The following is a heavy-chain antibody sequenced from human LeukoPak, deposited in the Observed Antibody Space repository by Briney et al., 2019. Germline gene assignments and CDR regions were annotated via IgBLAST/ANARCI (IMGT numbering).Heavy chain of an antibody. V-gene: IGHV3-23*01. J-gene: IGHJ4*02. D-gene: IGHD2-2*01. CDR3: ARDPYCSTTSCYLGYFDY. Sequence: PGGSLRLSCAASGFTFSSYAMSWVRQAPGKGLEWVSAISGSGGSTYYADSVKGRFTISRDNSKNTVYLQMNSLRAEDTAVYYCARDPYCSTTSCYLGYFDYWGQGTLVTVSS. CDR2: ISGSGGST. CDR1: GFTFSSYA.